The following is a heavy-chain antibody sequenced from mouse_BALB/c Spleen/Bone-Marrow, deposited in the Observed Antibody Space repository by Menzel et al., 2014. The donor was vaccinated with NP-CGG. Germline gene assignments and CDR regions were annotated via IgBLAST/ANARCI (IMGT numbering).Heavy chain of an antibody. J-gene: IGHJ3*01. CDR3: AREDYDAMAY. Sequence: QVQLQQSGAELAKPGASVKMSCKASGYTFTSYWIHWVKQRPGQGLEWIGYINPSTGYTEYNQKFKDKATLTAVKSSTTAYMQLRSLTSEDSAVYYCAREDYDAMAYWGQGTLVTVSA. CDR2: INPSTGYT. V-gene: IGHV1-7*01. D-gene: IGHD2-4*01. CDR1: GYTFTSYW.